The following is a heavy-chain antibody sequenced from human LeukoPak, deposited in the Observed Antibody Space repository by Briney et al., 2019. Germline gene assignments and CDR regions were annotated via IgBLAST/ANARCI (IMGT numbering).Heavy chain of an antibody. V-gene: IGHV1-2*02. CDR1: GYTFSTYG. Sequence: ASVTVSCTGSGYTFSTYGISWVRQAPGQGLEWMGWINPNSGGTNYAQKFQGRVTITRDTSISTAYMELNSLRSDDTAVYYCARDSTGNFDFWGQGTLVTVSS. CDR2: INPNSGGT. CDR3: ARDSTGNFDF. D-gene: IGHD6-19*01. J-gene: IGHJ4*02.